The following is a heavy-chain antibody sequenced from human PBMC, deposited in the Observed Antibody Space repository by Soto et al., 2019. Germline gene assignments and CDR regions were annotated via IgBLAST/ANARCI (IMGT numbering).Heavy chain of an antibody. D-gene: IGHD6-13*01. Sequence: EVQLLESGGGLVQPGGSLRLSCAASGFTFSSYAMSWVRQAPGKGLEWVSAISGSGGSTYYADSVKGRFTISRDNSKNTLYLQMNSPRAGDTAVYYCAKEGSSRGGAFDIWGQGTMVTVSS. CDR3: AKEGSSRGGAFDI. V-gene: IGHV3-23*01. CDR2: ISGSGGST. CDR1: GFTFSSYA. J-gene: IGHJ3*02.